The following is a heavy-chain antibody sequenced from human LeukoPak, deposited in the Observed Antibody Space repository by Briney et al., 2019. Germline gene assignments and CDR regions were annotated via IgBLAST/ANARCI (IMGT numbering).Heavy chain of an antibody. CDR3: AGGMRGDWFDP. J-gene: IGHJ5*02. CDR1: GSTFSSYS. V-gene: IGHV3-21*01. Sequence: GGSLRLSCAASGSTFSSYSMNWVRQAPGKGLEWVSSISSSSSYIYYADSVKGRFTISRDHAKNSLYLQMNSLRAEDTAVYYCAGGMRGDWFDPWGQGTLVTVSS. D-gene: IGHD3-16*01. CDR2: ISSSSSYI.